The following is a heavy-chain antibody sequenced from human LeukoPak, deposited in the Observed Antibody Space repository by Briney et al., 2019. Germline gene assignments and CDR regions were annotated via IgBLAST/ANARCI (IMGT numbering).Heavy chain of an antibody. CDR1: GGTFSSYA. J-gene: IGHJ4*02. D-gene: IGHD6-19*01. CDR3: ARGDSGWSPVDY. Sequence: SVKVSCKASGGTFSSYAISWVRQAPGQGLEWMGGITPIFGTANYAQKFQGRVTITADKSTSTAYMELSSLRSEDTAVYYCARGDSGWSPVDYWGQGTLVTVSS. CDR2: ITPIFGTA. V-gene: IGHV1-69*06.